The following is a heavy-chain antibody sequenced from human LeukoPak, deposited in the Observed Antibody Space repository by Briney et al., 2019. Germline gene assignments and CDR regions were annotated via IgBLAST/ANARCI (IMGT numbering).Heavy chain of an antibody. V-gene: IGHV4-30-4*08. CDR2: IYNSGST. D-gene: IGHD2-21*01. CDR1: GGSISSGDYY. J-gene: IGHJ4*02. Sequence: RPSETLSLTCTVSGGSISSGDYYWSWIRQPPGKGLEWIGYIYNSGSTYYNPSLKSRVTISVDTSKNQFSLKMSSVTAADTAVYYCVREEGDSEYWGQGTLVTVFS. CDR3: VREEGDSEY.